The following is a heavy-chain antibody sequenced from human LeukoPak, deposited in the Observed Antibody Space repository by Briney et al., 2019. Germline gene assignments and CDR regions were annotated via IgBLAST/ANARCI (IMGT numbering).Heavy chain of an antibody. CDR1: GFTFDDYA. CDR2: ISGDGGST. J-gene: IGHJ4*02. D-gene: IGHD3-22*01. CDR3: HVSGYYLEY. V-gene: IGHV3-43*02. Sequence: GGSLRLSCAASGFTFDDYAMHWVRQAPGKGLEWVTLISGDGGSTYYADSVKGRFTISRDNSKNSLYLQMNSLRTEDTALYYCHVSGYYLEYWGQGTLVTVSS.